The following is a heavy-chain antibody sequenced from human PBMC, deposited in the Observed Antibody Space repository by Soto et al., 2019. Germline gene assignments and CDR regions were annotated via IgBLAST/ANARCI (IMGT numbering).Heavy chain of an antibody. CDR2: ISSSSSYI. Sequence: EVQLVESGGGLVKPGGSLRLSCAASGFTFSSYSMNWDRQAPGKGLEWVSSISSSSSYIYYADSVKGRFTISRDNAKNSLYLQMNSLRAEDTAVYYCARDPGRDGGDRWGQGTLVTVSS. J-gene: IGHJ4*02. V-gene: IGHV3-21*01. D-gene: IGHD3-16*01. CDR3: ARDPGRDGGDR. CDR1: GFTFSSYS.